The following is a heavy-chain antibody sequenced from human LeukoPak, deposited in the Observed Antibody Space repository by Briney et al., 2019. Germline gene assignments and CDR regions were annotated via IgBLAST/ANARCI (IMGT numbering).Heavy chain of an antibody. CDR2: ISAYNGNT. V-gene: IGHV1-18*01. CDR3: AREMSYYGSGSYYYHYMDV. D-gene: IGHD3-10*01. Sequence: ASVTVSCKASGYTFTSYGISWVRQAPGQGLEWMGWISAYNGNTNYAQKLQGRVTMTTDTSTSTAYMELRSLRSDDTAVYYCAREMSYYGSGSYYYHYMDVWGKGTTVTVSS. CDR1: GYTFTSYG. J-gene: IGHJ6*03.